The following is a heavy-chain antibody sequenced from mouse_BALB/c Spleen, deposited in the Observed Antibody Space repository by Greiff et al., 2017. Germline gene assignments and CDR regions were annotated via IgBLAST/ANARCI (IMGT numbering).Heavy chain of an antibody. J-gene: IGHJ3*01. CDR1: GYTFTDYN. CDR3: AREGRMIKGAY. D-gene: IGHD2-4*01. CDR2: IYPYNGGT. V-gene: IGHV1S29*02. Sequence: VQLKESGPELVKPGASVKISCKASGYTFTDYNMHWVKQSHGKSLEWIGYIYPYNGGTGYNQKFKSKATLTVDNSSSTAYMELRSLTSEDSAVYYCAREGRMIKGAYWGQGTLVTVSA.